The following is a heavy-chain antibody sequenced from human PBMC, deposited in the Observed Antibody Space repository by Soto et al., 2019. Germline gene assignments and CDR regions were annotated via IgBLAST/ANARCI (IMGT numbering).Heavy chain of an antibody. D-gene: IGHD2-21*01. CDR3: ARVHRDSPVVGFFDY. Sequence: SETQSLTSPVSGGSISSYYGSWIRQTPGKGLEWIGYIYYSGSTNYNPSLKSRVTISVDTSKNQFSLKLSSVTAADTAVYYCARVHRDSPVVGFFDYWGQGTLVTVSS. CDR2: IYYSGST. J-gene: IGHJ4*02. CDR1: GGSISSYY. V-gene: IGHV4-59*01.